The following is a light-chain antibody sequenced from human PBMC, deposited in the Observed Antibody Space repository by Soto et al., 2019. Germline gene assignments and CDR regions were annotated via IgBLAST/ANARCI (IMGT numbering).Light chain of an antibody. CDR3: SSYTSSSTYA. J-gene: IGLJ1*01. CDR1: SSDVGSYNR. Sequence: SVLTQPPSVSGSPGQSVTITCTGTSSDVGSYNRVSWYQQPPGTAPKLMIYEVSNRPSGGPDRFSGSKSGNAASLTISGLQAEDEGDYYWSSYTSSSTYAFGTGPKVPVL. CDR2: EVS. V-gene: IGLV2-18*02.